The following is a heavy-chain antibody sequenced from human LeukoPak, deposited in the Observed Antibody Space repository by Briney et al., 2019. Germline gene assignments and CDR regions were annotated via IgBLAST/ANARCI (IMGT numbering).Heavy chain of an antibody. D-gene: IGHD2-2*02. CDR1: GGTFSSYA. Sequence: ASVEVSCKASGGTFSSYAISWVRQAPGQGLEWMGGIIPIFGTANYAQKFQGRVTITADESTSTAYMELSSLRSEDTAVYYCASAYCSSTSCYNLEGEPPDYWGQGTLVTVSS. CDR2: IIPIFGTA. CDR3: ASAYCSSTSCYNLEGEPPDY. V-gene: IGHV1-69*01. J-gene: IGHJ4*02.